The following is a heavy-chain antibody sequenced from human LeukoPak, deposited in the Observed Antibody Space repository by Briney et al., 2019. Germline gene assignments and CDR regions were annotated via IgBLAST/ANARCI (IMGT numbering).Heavy chain of an antibody. D-gene: IGHD3-22*01. CDR2: IIPIFGTA. CDR3: ARDKGGYYEFFDY. J-gene: IGHJ4*02. V-gene: IGHV1-69*01. Sequence: GASVKVSCKASGGTFSSYAISWVRQAPGQGLEWVGGIIPIFGTANYAQKFQGRVTITADESTSTAYMELSSLRSEDTAVYYCARDKGGYYEFFDYWGQGTLVTVSS. CDR1: GGTFSSYA.